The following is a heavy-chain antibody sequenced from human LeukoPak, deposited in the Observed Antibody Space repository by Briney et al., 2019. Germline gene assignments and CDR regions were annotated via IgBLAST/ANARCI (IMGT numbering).Heavy chain of an antibody. V-gene: IGHV3-30*18. J-gene: IGHJ4*02. CDR1: GFTFSSYG. CDR3: AKGHSSSWYYRYFDY. D-gene: IGHD6-13*01. CDR2: ISYDGSNK. Sequence: GRSLRLSCAASGFTFSSYGMHWVRQAPGKGLEWVAVISYDGSNKYYADSVKGRFTISRDNSKNTLYLQMNSLRAEDTAVYYCAKGHSSSWYYRYFDYWGQGTLVTVSS.